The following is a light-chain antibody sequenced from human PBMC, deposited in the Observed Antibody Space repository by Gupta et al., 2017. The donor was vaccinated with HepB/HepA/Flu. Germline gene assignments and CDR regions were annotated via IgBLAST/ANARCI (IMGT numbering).Light chain of an antibody. Sequence: QSVLTQPPSASGTPGQRVTISCSGSSSNIGSNTVNWYQQLPGTAPKLLIYSNNQRPSGVPARFSGSKSGTSASLAISGLPSEDEADYYCAAWDDSLNVWVFGGGTKLTVL. CDR3: AAWDDSLNVWV. V-gene: IGLV1-44*01. J-gene: IGLJ3*02. CDR1: SSNIGSNT. CDR2: SNN.